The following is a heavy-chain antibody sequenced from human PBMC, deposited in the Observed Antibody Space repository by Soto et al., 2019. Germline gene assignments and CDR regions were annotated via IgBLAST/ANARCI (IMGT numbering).Heavy chain of an antibody. CDR2: ISGNGDHT. CDR3: AKRIKNSSGWYADY. V-gene: IGHV3-23*01. CDR1: GFTFSNYA. Sequence: HPGGSLRLSCAASGFTFSNYAMSWVRQAPGKGLEWVSAISGNGDHTYYADSVKGRFTFSRDNSKNTLYLQMNSLRADDTAIYYCAKRIKNSSGWYADYWGQGTLVTVS. J-gene: IGHJ4*02. D-gene: IGHD6-19*01.